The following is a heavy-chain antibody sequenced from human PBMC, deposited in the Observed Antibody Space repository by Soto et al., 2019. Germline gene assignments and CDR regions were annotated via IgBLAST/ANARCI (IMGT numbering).Heavy chain of an antibody. J-gene: IGHJ4*02. Sequence: ASVKVSCKASGYTFTGYYMHWVRQAPGQGLEWMGWINPNSGGTNYAQKFQGRVTMTRDTSISTAYMELSRLRSDDTAVYYCARGWEYYYDRSGYLHPDYWGQGTLVTVSS. CDR1: GYTFTGYY. CDR3: ARGWEYYYDRSGYLHPDY. CDR2: INPNSGGT. V-gene: IGHV1-2*02. D-gene: IGHD3-22*01.